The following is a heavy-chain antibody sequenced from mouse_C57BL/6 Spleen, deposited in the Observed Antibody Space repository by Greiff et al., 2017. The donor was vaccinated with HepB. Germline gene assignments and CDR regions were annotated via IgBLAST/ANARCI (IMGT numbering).Heavy chain of an antibody. CDR2: IDPSDSET. Sequence: QVQLQQPGAELVRPGSSVKLSCKASGYTFTSYWMHWVKQRPIQGLEWIGNIDPSDSETHYNQKFKDKATLTVDKSSSTAYMQLSSLTSEDSAVYYCARRAYYYGSNWYFDVWGTGTTVTVSS. CDR3: ARRAYYYGSNWYFDV. J-gene: IGHJ1*03. CDR1: GYTFTSYW. V-gene: IGHV1-52*01. D-gene: IGHD1-1*01.